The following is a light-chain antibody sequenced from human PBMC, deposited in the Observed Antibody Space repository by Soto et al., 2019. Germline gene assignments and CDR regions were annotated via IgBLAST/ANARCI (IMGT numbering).Light chain of an antibody. J-gene: IGLJ1*01. Sequence: QSVLAQPASVSGSPGQSITISCTGTSSDVGRYNYVAWYQQHPGKAPKVLIFEVSNRPSGVSSRFSGSKSGNTASLNISGLQAEDEADYYCSSYAKSSTLVFGTGTKLTVL. CDR1: SSDVGRYNY. CDR2: EVS. V-gene: IGLV2-14*01. CDR3: SSYAKSSTLV.